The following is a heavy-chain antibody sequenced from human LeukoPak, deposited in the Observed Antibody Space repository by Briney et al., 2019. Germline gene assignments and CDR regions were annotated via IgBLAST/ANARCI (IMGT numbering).Heavy chain of an antibody. Sequence: GGSLRLSCAASGFTFSDYYMSWIRQAPGKGLEWVANIKQDGSEKYYVDSVKGRFTISRDNAKNSLYLQMNSLRAEDTAVYYCARGETAMVGYWGQGTLVTVSS. D-gene: IGHD5-18*01. CDR3: ARGETAMVGY. CDR2: IKQDGSEK. CDR1: GFTFSDYY. J-gene: IGHJ4*02. V-gene: IGHV3-7*01.